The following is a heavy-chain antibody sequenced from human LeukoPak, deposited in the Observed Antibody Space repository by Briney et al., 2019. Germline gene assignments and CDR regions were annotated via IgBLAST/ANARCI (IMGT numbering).Heavy chain of an antibody. D-gene: IGHD1-26*01. Sequence: GGSLRLSCAASGFTFSSYSMNWVRQAPGKGLEWVSSISSSSSYIYYADSVKGRFTISRDNAKNSLYLQMNSLRAEDTAVYYCAKEAHSGSYPTYFDYWGQGTLVTVSS. CDR3: AKEAHSGSYPTYFDY. V-gene: IGHV3-21*04. CDR1: GFTFSSYS. J-gene: IGHJ4*02. CDR2: ISSSSSYI.